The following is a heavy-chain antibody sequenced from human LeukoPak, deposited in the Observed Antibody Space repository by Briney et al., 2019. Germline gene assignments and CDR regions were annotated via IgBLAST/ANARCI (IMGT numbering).Heavy chain of an antibody. J-gene: IGHJ4*02. CDR1: GYTFTSYY. Sequence: VSVKVSCKASGYTFTSYYMHWVRQAPGQGLEWMGIINPSGGSTSYAQKFQGRVTMTRDTSTSTVYMELSSLRSEDTAVYYCARDYGDYAPLDYWGQGTLVTVSS. CDR3: ARDYGDYAPLDY. V-gene: IGHV1-46*01. D-gene: IGHD4-17*01. CDR2: INPSGGST.